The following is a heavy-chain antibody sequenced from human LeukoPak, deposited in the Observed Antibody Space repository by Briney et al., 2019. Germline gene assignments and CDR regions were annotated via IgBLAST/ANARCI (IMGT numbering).Heavy chain of an antibody. Sequence: SVKVSCKASGGTFSSYAISWVRQAPGQGLEWMGGIIPIFGTANYPQKFQGRVTITADESTSTAYMELSSLRSEDTAVYYCATENDYGDYRNVWGQGTTVTVSS. D-gene: IGHD4-17*01. J-gene: IGHJ6*02. CDR3: ATENDYGDYRNV. CDR2: IIPIFGTA. CDR1: GGTFSSYA. V-gene: IGHV1-69*13.